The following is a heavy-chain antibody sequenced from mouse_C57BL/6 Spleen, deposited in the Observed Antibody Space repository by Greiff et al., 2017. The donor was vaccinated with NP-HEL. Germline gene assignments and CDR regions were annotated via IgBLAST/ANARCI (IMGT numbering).Heavy chain of an antibody. CDR3: TAHWYFDV. Sequence: EVQLQESGGGLVQPGGSMKLSCGASGFTFSNYWMNWVRQSPEKGLEWVAQIRLKSDNYATHYAESVKGRFTISRDDSKSSVYLQMNNLRAEDTGIYYCTAHWYFDVWGTGTTVTVSS. V-gene: IGHV6-3*01. CDR2: IRLKSDNYAT. J-gene: IGHJ1*03. CDR1: GFTFSNYW.